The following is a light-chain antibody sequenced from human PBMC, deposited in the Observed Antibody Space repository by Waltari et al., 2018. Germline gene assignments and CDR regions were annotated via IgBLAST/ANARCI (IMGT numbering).Light chain of an antibody. Sequence: QAGLTQPTSVSKGLRQTATLSCTGNSNNVGNQGAAWLQQHQGQPPKLLSYRNNNRPSGISDRFSASRSGNTASLTITGLQPEDEADYYCSAWDSDLRGYVFGTGTKVTVL. V-gene: IGLV10-54*04. CDR2: RNN. CDR3: SAWDSDLRGYV. J-gene: IGLJ1*01. CDR1: SNNVGNQG.